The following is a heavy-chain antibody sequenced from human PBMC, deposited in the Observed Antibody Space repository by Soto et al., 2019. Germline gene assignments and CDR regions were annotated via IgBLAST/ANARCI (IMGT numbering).Heavy chain of an antibody. J-gene: IGHJ3*02. Sequence: QLQLQESGSGLVKPSQTLSLTCAVSGGSISSGGYSWSWIRQPPGKGLEWIGYIYHSGSTYYNPCLKRRVTMSVDRSQKQFALKLSSVTAADTAVYFCARFTRRFHFAGGDAFDIWGQGTMVTVSS. CDR3: ARFTRRFHFAGGDAFDI. V-gene: IGHV4-30-2*01. CDR2: IYHSGST. D-gene: IGHD2-15*01. CDR1: GGSISSGGYS.